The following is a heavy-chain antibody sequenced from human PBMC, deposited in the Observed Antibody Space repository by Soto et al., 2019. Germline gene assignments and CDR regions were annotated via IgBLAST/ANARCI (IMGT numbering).Heavy chain of an antibody. V-gene: IGHV4-59*08. CDR2: IYYSGST. CDR3: ARLAHYGDYFDY. Sequence: SETLSLTCTVSGGSISSYYWSWIRQPPGKGLGWIGYIYYSGSTNYNPSLKSRVTISVDTSKNQFSLKLSSVTAADTAVYYCARLAHYGDYFDYWGQGTLVTVSS. D-gene: IGHD4-17*01. J-gene: IGHJ4*02. CDR1: GGSISSYY.